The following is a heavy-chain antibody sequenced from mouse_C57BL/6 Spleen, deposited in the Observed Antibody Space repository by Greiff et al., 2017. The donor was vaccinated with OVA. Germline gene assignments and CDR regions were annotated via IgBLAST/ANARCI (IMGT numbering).Heavy chain of an antibody. V-gene: IGHV1-15*01. Sequence: QVQLQQSGAELVRPGASVTLSCKASGYTFTDYEMHWVKQTPVHGLEWIGAIDPETGGTAYNQKFKGKAILTADKSSSTAYMELRNLTSEDSAVYYCTRCDYGSTCWYFDVWGTGTTVTVSS. CDR1: GYTFTDYE. J-gene: IGHJ1*03. D-gene: IGHD1-1*01. CDR2: IDPETGGT. CDR3: TRCDYGSTCWYFDV.